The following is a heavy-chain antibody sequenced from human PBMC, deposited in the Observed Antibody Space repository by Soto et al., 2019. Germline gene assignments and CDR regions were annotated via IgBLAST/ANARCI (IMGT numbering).Heavy chain of an antibody. D-gene: IGHD2-21*02. V-gene: IGHV3-23*01. CDR3: AKEAYCGGDCYSYFDY. Sequence: GSLRLSCAASGFTFSSYAMSWVRQAPGKGLEWVSAISGSGGSTYYADSVKGRFTISRDNSKNTLYLQMNSLRAEDTAVYYCAKEAYCGGDCYSYFDYWVQGTLVAVSS. J-gene: IGHJ4*02. CDR2: ISGSGGST. CDR1: GFTFSSYA.